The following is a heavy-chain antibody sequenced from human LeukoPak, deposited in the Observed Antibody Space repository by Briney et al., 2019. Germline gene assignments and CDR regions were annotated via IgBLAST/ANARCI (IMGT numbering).Heavy chain of an antibody. J-gene: IGHJ3*02. CDR2: INVHGSST. D-gene: IGHD5-24*01. CDR1: GFTFSTYW. V-gene: IGHV3-74*01. Sequence: SGGSLRLSCAAPGFTFSTYWMHWVRQAPGKGLVWVSRINVHGSSTDYADSVKGRFTISRDNAKNSLYLQMDSLRAEDTALYYCARDHKGGDGADAFDIWGHGTMVTVSS. CDR3: ARDHKGGDGADAFDI.